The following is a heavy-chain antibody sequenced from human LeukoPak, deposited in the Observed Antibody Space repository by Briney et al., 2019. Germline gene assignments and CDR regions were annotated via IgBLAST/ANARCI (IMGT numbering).Heavy chain of an antibody. J-gene: IGHJ4*02. CDR3: AREESSTMTHY. CDR1: GGSTSSSSYC. Sequence: PSETLSLTCTVSGGSTSSSSYCWGWIRQPPGKGLEWIGSIYYSGSTYYNPSLKSRVTISVDTSKNQFSLKLSSVTAADTAVYYCAREESSTMTHYWGQGTLVTVSS. CDR2: IYYSGST. D-gene: IGHD3-22*01. V-gene: IGHV4-39*02.